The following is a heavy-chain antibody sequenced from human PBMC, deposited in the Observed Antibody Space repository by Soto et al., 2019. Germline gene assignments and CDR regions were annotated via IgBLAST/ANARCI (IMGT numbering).Heavy chain of an antibody. CDR2: INPHSGGA. D-gene: IGHD3-22*01. CDR1: GYPFTGYY. CDR3: ARSYTYNFDSRGYYDY. V-gene: IGHV1-2*02. J-gene: IGHJ4*02. Sequence: XAVKVSCKTSGYPFTGYYMHWVRQAPGQGLEWMGWINPHSGGANYAQNFQGRVTLTRDASINTAYMDLTRLTSDDAAVYYCARSYTYNFDSRGYYDYCGQGTLVTVSS.